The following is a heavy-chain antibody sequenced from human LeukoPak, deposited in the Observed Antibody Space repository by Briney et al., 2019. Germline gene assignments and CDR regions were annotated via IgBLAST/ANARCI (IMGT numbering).Heavy chain of an antibody. J-gene: IGHJ4*02. CDR3: AKEHDSGSYPWDFDY. Sequence: DPGGSLRLSCAASGFTFSSYAMSWVRQAPGKGLEWVSAISGSGGSTYYADSVKGRFTISRDNSKNTLYLQMNSLRAEDAAAYYCAKEHDSGSYPWDFDYWGQGTLVTVSS. V-gene: IGHV3-23*01. D-gene: IGHD1-26*01. CDR1: GFTFSSYA. CDR2: ISGSGGST.